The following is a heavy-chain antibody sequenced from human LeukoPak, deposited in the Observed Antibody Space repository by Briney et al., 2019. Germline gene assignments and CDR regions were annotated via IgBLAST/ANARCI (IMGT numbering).Heavy chain of an antibody. V-gene: IGHV3-74*01. CDR3: ARALGYCSSTSCSYYYMDV. J-gene: IGHJ6*03. Sequence: GGSLRLSCAASGFTFSSYWMHWVRQAPGKGLVWVSRINTDGSSTSYADSVKGRFTISRDNAKNTLYLQMNSLRAEDTAVYYCARALGYCSSTSCSYYYMDVWGKGTTVTVSS. D-gene: IGHD2-2*01. CDR1: GFTFSSYW. CDR2: INTDGSST.